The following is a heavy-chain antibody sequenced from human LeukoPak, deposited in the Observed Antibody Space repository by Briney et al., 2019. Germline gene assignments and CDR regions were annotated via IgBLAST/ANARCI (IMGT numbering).Heavy chain of an antibody. Sequence: PSETLSLTCAVYGGSFSGYYWSWIRQPPGKGLEWIGEINNSGSTNYNPSLKSRVTISVDTSKNQFSLKLSSVTAADTAVYYCARAITMVRGVLYYFDYWGQGTLVTVSS. V-gene: IGHV4-34*01. CDR1: GGSFSGYY. CDR2: INNSGST. D-gene: IGHD3-10*01. J-gene: IGHJ4*02. CDR3: ARAITMVRGVLYYFDY.